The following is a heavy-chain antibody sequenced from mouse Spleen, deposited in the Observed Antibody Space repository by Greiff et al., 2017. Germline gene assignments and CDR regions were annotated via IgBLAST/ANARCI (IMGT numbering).Heavy chain of an antibody. J-gene: IGHJ3*01. CDR2: ISDGGSYT. Sequence: EVQGVESGGGLVQPGGSRKLSCAASGFTFSSFGMHWVRQAPEKGLEWVATISDGGSYTYYPDSVKGRFTISRDNAKNNLYLQMSSLKSEDTAMYYCARSGDGFSWFAYWGQGTLVTVSA. CDR1: GFTFSSFG. D-gene: IGHD2-3*01. V-gene: IGHV5-6*01. CDR3: ARSGDGFSWFAY.